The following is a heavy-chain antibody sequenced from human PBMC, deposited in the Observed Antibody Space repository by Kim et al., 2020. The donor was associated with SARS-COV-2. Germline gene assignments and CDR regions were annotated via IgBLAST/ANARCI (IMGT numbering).Heavy chain of an antibody. CDR2: INPSGGST. V-gene: IGHV1-46*01. CDR3: ARDQKDGNPMQTGVSYFDY. J-gene: IGHJ4*02. D-gene: IGHD7-27*01. Sequence: ASVKVSCKASGYTFTSYYMHWVRQAPGQGLEWMGIINPSGGSTSYAQKFQGRVTMTRDTSTSTVYMELSSLRSEDTAVYYCARDQKDGNPMQTGVSYFDYWGQGTLVTVSS. CDR1: GYTFTSYY.